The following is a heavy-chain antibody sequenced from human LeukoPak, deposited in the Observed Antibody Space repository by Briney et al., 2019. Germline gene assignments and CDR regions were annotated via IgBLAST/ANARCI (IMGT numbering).Heavy chain of an antibody. CDR2: FDPEDGET. J-gene: IGHJ4*02. Sequence: ASVKASCKVSGYTLTELSMHWVRQAPGKGLEWMGGFDPEDGETIYAQKFQGRVTMTEDTSTDTAYMELSSLRSEDTAVYYCATGKMAGTKIDYWGQGTLVTVSS. CDR1: GYTLTELS. CDR3: ATGKMAGTKIDY. V-gene: IGHV1-24*01. D-gene: IGHD6-19*01.